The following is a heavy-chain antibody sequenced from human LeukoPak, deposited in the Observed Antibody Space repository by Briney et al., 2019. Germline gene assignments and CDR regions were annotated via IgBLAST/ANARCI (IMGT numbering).Heavy chain of an antibody. CDR1: GFTFSNYA. CDR2: IRGSGRST. Sequence: GGSLRLSCAASGFTFSNYAMSWVRQAPGKGLEWVSGIRGSGRSTYYADSVEGRFTISRDNSKNTLYLQMNSLRAEDTAVYYCARPHSGYDFQGLCYWGQGTLVTVSS. D-gene: IGHD5-12*01. CDR3: ARPHSGYDFQGLCY. J-gene: IGHJ4*02. V-gene: IGHV3-23*01.